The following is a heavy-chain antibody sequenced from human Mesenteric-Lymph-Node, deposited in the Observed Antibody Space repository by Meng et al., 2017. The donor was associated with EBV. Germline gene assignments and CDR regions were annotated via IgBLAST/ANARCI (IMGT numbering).Heavy chain of an antibody. J-gene: IGHJ4*02. CDR3: AKVSLTGTFYDH. Sequence: QGHVQESGARLVKPSGTLSLTCAVSGGSVISNNWWSWVRQPPGKGLEWIGEIFHIGSTNNNPSLQSRVTISVDNSKNQFSLSLTSVTAADTAIYYCAKVSLTGTFYDHWGQGILVTVSS. CDR2: IFHIGST. V-gene: IGHV4-4*02. D-gene: IGHD3-9*01. CDR1: GGSVISNNW.